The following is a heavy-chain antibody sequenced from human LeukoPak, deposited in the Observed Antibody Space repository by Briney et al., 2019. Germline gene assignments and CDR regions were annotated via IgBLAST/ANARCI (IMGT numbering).Heavy chain of an antibody. Sequence: SETLSLTCTVSGGSISGYYWSWIRQPAGKGLEWIRRVYSSGDTNYNPSLRGRVTMSVDRSKNQFSLRLTSVTAADTAVYSCARAGSRFSSAPAWPFDYWGQGILVTVSS. CDR3: ARAGSRFSSAPAWPFDY. CDR2: VYSSGDT. D-gene: IGHD2-2*01. J-gene: IGHJ4*02. V-gene: IGHV4-4*07. CDR1: GGSISGYY.